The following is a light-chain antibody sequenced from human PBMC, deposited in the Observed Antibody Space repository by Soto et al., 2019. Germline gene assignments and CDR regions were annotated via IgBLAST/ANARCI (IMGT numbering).Light chain of an antibody. CDR2: KAS. CDR3: QLYNSYLWT. V-gene: IGKV1-5*03. CDR1: QSISSW. Sequence: DIQMTQSPSTLSASVGDRVTITCRASQSISSWLAWYQQKPGKAPKLLIYKASSLESGVPSRFSGSGSGTEFTLTISSLQPDDFATYYCQLYNSYLWTFGQGTKVEIK. J-gene: IGKJ1*01.